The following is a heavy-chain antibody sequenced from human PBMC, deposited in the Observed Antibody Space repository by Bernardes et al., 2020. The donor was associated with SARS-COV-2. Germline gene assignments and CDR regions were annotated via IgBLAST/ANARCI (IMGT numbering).Heavy chain of an antibody. J-gene: IGHJ6*02. CDR2: IYPGDSDT. CDR1: GYSFTSYW. D-gene: IGHD6-19*01. V-gene: IGHV5-51*01. Sequence: GASLKISCKGSGYSFTSYWIGWVRQMPGKGLEWMGIIYPGDSDTRYSPSFQGQVTISADKSISTAYLQWSSLKASDTAMYYCARHRDSSGWSYYYYGMDVWGQGTTVTVSS. CDR3: ARHRDSSGWSYYYYGMDV.